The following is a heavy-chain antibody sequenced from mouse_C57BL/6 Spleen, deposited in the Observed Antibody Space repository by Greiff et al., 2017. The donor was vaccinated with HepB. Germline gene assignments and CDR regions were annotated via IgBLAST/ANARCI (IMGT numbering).Heavy chain of an antibody. CDR2: IRSKSNNYAT. J-gene: IGHJ4*01. Sequence: EVQLVESGGGLVQPKGSLKLSCAASGFSFNTYAMNWVRQAPGKGLEWVARIRSKSNNYATYYADSVKDRFTISRDDSESMLYLQMNNLKTEDTAMYYCVRCQGSRYYYAMDYWGQGTSVTVSS. CDR3: VRCQGSRYYYAMDY. D-gene: IGHD1-1*02. CDR1: GFSFNTYA. V-gene: IGHV10-1*01.